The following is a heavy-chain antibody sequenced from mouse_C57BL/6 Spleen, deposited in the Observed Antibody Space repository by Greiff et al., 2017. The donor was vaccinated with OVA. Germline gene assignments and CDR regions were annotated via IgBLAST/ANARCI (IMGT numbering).Heavy chain of an antibody. V-gene: IGHV1-4*01. D-gene: IGHD2-4*01. CDR1: GYTFTSYT. CDR2: INPSSGYT. CDR3: ENYDYDVGSWFAY. J-gene: IGHJ3*01. Sequence: VQLQQSGAELARPGASVKMSCKASGYTFTSYTMHWVKQRPGQGLEWIGYINPSSGYTKYNQKFKDKATLTADKSSSTAYMQLSSLTSEDSAVYYWENYDYDVGSWFAYWGQGTLVTVSA.